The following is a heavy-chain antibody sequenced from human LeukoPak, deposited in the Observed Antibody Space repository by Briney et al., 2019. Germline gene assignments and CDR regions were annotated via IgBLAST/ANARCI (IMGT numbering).Heavy chain of an antibody. J-gene: IGHJ4*02. Sequence: GGSLRLSCAASGFTFDDYAMHWVRQAPGKGLEWVSGISWNSGSIGYADSVEGRFTISRDNAKNSLYLQMNSLRAEDTALYYCAKDIGSSWQVFDYWGQGTLVTVSS. CDR2: ISWNSGSI. CDR3: AKDIGSSWQVFDY. D-gene: IGHD6-13*01. CDR1: GFTFDDYA. V-gene: IGHV3-9*01.